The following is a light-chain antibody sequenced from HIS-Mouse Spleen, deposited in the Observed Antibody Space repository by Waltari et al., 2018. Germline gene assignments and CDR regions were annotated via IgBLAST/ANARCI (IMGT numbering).Light chain of an antibody. CDR2: EGS. CDR1: SSDFGSYNL. Sequence: QSALTQPASVSGSPGQSITLSCTGTSSDFGSYNLVSWYQQHPGKAPTLMIYEGSQRTAGVSNRFSCSKSGNTASLTISGLQAEDEADYYCCSYAGSSTWVFGGGTKLTVL. V-gene: IGLV2-23*01. J-gene: IGLJ3*02. CDR3: CSYAGSSTWV.